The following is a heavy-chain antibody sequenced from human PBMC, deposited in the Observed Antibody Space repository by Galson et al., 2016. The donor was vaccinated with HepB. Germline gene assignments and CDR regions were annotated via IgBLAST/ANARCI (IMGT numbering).Heavy chain of an antibody. J-gene: IGHJ4*02. CDR1: RGTFSSYA. V-gene: IGHV1-69*13. CDR2: IIPIFGST. CDR3: ARDHGDYLFDY. Sequence: SVKVSCKASRGTFSSYAISWVRQAPGQGLEWMGRIIPIFGSTNYARRFQGRVTITADESTGTAYMELSSLRSEDTAVYYCARDHGDYLFDYWGQGTLVTVSS. D-gene: IGHD4-17*01.